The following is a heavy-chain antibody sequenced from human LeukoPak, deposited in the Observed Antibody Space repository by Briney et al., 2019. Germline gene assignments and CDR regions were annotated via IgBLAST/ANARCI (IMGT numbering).Heavy chain of an antibody. Sequence: PGGSLRLSCAAPGFTFSSYGMHWVRQAPGKGLGWVAVIWYDGSNKYYADSVKGRFTISRDNSKNTLYLQMNSLRAEDTAVYYCARETQALDCWGQGTLVTVAS. D-gene: IGHD2-21*02. CDR3: ARETQALDC. V-gene: IGHV3-33*01. CDR1: GFTFSSYG. J-gene: IGHJ4*02. CDR2: IWYDGSNK.